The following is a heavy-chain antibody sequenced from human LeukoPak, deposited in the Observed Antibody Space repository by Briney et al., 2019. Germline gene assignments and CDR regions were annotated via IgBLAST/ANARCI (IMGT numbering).Heavy chain of an antibody. D-gene: IGHD3-10*01. Sequence: SETLSLTCAVYGGSFSGYYWSWIRQPPGKGLEWIGEINHSGSTNYNPSLKSRVTISVDTSKNQFSLKLSSVTAADTAVYYCARGRRSKVRQPQVYWYFDLGGRAPLVTVSS. CDR2: INHSGST. V-gene: IGHV4-34*01. CDR3: ARGRRSKVRQPQVYWYFDL. J-gene: IGHJ2*01. CDR1: GGSFSGYY.